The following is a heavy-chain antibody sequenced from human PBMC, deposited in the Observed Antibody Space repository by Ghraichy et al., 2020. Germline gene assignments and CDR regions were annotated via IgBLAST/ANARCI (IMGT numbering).Heavy chain of an antibody. CDR3: AMQRDSSWYSIFDY. V-gene: IGHV3-23*01. J-gene: IGHJ4*02. CDR2: ISGSGGST. D-gene: IGHD6-13*01. CDR1: GFTFSSYA. Sequence: GGSLRLSCAASGFTFSSYAMSWVRQAPGKGLEWVSAISGSGGSTYYADSVKGRFTISRDNSKNTLYLQMNSLRAEDTAVYYCAMQRDSSWYSIFDYWGQGTLVTVSS.